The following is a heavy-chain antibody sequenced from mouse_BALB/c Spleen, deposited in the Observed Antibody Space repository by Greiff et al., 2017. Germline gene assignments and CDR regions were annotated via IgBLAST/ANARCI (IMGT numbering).Heavy chain of an antibody. CDR2: ISNGGGST. D-gene: IGHD2-1*01. V-gene: IGHV5-12-2*01. CDR1: GFTFSSYT. J-gene: IGHJ2*01. CDR3: ARFYGNYGEYFDY. Sequence: DVMLVESGGGLVQPGGSLKLSCAASGFTFSSYTMSWVRQTPEKRLEWVAYISNGGGSTYYPDTVKGRFTISRDNAKNTLYLQMSSLKSEDTAMYYCARFYGNYGEYFDYWGQGTTLTVSS.